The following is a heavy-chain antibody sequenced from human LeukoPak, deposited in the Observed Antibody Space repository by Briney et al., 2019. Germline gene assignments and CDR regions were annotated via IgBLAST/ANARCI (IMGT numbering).Heavy chain of an antibody. Sequence: SGPTLVKPTQTLTLTCTFSGFSLSTSGVGVGWIRQPPGKALEWLALIYWNDDKRYSPSLKSRLTITKDTSKNQVILTMTNMDPVDTATYYCAHLDSSGYYPNFDYWGQGTLVTVSS. CDR2: IYWNDDK. V-gene: IGHV2-5*01. CDR3: AHLDSSGYYPNFDY. J-gene: IGHJ4*02. D-gene: IGHD3-22*01. CDR1: GFSLSTSGVG.